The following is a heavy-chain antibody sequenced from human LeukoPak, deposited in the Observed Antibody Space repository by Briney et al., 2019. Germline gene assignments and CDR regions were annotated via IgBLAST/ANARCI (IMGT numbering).Heavy chain of an antibody. CDR1: GYTFTSYG. D-gene: IGHD3-22*01. CDR2: ISAYNGNT. CDR3: ARTYYYDSSGSPNPLQTDAFDI. V-gene: IGHV1-18*01. J-gene: IGHJ3*02. Sequence: GASVKVSCKASGYTFTSYGISWVRQAPGQGLEWMGWISAYNGNTNYAQKLQGRVTMTTDTSTSTAYMELRSLRSDDTAVYYCARTYYYDSSGSPNPLQTDAFDIWGQGTMVTVSS.